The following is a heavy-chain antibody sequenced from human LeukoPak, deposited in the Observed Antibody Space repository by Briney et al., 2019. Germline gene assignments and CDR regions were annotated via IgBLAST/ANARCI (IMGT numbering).Heavy chain of an antibody. J-gene: IGHJ4*02. Sequence: SSETLSLTCTVSGGSISSSSYYWSWIRQPPGKGLEWIGYIYNSGSTIYNPSLKSRVTISVDTSNNQFSLKLSSVSAADTAVYYCVRDRELGYWGQGTLVTVSS. D-gene: IGHD3-10*01. CDR1: GGSISSSSYY. V-gene: IGHV4-61*01. CDR2: IYNSGST. CDR3: VRDRELGY.